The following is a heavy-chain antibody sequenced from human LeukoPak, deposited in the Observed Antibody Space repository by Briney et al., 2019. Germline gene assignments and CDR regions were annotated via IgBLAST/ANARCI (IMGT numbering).Heavy chain of an antibody. D-gene: IGHD5-24*01. CDR1: GFTFSSYG. V-gene: IGHV3-30*02. CDR3: ARDREMATMGDAFDI. Sequence: SGGSLRLSCAASGFTFSSYGMHWVRQAPGKGLEWVAFIRYDGSNKYYADSVKGRFTISRDNSKNTLYLQMNSLRAEDTAVYYCARDREMATMGDAFDIWGQGTMVTVSS. CDR2: IRYDGSNK. J-gene: IGHJ3*02.